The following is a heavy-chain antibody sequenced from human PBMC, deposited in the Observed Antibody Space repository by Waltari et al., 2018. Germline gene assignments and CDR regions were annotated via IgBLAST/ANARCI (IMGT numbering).Heavy chain of an antibody. CDR1: GYTFSNYG. Sequence: QVQMVQSGPEVKKLGASVTVSCKYSGYTFSNYGISWVRLALGQGLEWMGWISGYNGNTMYAPKVQGRVTVTTDTSTGTTYIVLRSLRSDDTAVYYCARTYYDDSRDVDHWGQGTLITVSS. CDR2: ISGYNGNT. D-gene: IGHD3-22*01. J-gene: IGHJ4*02. CDR3: ARTYYDDSRDVDH. V-gene: IGHV1-18*04.